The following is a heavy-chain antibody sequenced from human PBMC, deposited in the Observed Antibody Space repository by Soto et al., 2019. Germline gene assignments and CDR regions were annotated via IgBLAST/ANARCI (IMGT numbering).Heavy chain of an antibody. CDR3: ARVAAQDFWSGYLGYYYYGMDV. J-gene: IGHJ6*02. V-gene: IGHV1-2*02. D-gene: IGHD3-3*01. CDR1: GYTFTGYY. Sequence: ASVKVSCKASGYTFTGYYMHWVRQAPGQVLEWMGWINPNSGGTNYAQKFQGRVTMTRDTSISTAYMELSRLRSDDTAVYYCARVAAQDFWSGYLGYYYYGMDVWGQGTTVTVSS. CDR2: INPNSGGT.